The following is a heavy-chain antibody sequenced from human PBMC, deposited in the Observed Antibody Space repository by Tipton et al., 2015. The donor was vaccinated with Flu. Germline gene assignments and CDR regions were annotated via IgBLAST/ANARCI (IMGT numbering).Heavy chain of an antibody. J-gene: IGHJ3*01. V-gene: IGHV4-59*11. D-gene: IGHD3-10*01. Sequence: TLSLTCTVSGGSFNSHYWTWIRQRPGKGLEWIGYIFYTGDTNYNPSLLSRVTISQDTSKNQFSLKLSAVTAADTAVYFCARVERGFFDLWGQGTMVSVSS. CDR1: GGSFNSHY. CDR3: ARVERGFFDL. CDR2: IFYTGDT.